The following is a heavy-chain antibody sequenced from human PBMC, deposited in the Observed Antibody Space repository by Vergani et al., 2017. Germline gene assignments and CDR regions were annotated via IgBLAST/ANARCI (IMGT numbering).Heavy chain of an antibody. J-gene: IGHJ4*02. D-gene: IGHD3-9*01. CDR3: ARGDYGILTGYRY. Sequence: VQSGDEVKKPGASVKVSCKTSRYTFSNYYMHWVRQAPGQGLEWMGIINPSGGHTNYAQKFQGRVTMTRDTSTSTVYMELSSLRSEDTAIYYCARGDYGILTGYRYWGQGTLVTVSA. V-gene: IGHV1-46*03. CDR1: RYTFSNYY. CDR2: INPSGGHT.